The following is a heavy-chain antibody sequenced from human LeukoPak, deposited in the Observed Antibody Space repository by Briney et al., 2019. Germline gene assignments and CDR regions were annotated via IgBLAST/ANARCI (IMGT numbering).Heavy chain of an antibody. Sequence: TSVKVSCKASGRTFTSYAISWVRQAPGQGLGWMGGIILIFGTAKYAKKFQGRVTITADESTSTAYMELSSLRSEDTAVYYCARVPLVVVPAPPSYYYYYYMDVWGKGTTVTISS. D-gene: IGHD2-2*01. CDR1: GRTFTSYA. CDR2: IILIFGTA. V-gene: IGHV1-69*13. J-gene: IGHJ6*03. CDR3: ARVPLVVVPAPPSYYYYYYMDV.